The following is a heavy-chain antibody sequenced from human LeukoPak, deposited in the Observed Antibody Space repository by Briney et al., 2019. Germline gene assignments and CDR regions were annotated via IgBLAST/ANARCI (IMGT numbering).Heavy chain of an antibody. CDR2: ISYDGSKT. Sequence: GGSLGLSCAASGFTFSSYSLHWVRQAPGKGLEWVAAISYDGSKTHYSDSVKGRFTISRDNSKDTLYLQMNSLRADDTAVYYCARDGITPPGIFNFDYWGQGTLVTVSS. J-gene: IGHJ4*02. V-gene: IGHV3-30-3*01. CDR3: ARDGITPPGIFNFDY. D-gene: IGHD2-21*01. CDR1: GFTFSSYS.